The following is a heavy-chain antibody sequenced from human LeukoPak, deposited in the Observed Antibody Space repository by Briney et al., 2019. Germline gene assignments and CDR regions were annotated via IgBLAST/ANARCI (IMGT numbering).Heavy chain of an antibody. D-gene: IGHD1-26*01. CDR2: INPSGSST. V-gene: IGHV1-46*01. J-gene: IGHJ5*02. CDR1: GYTFTSYY. Sequence: ASVKVSCKASGYTFTSYYMHWARQAPGQGLEWMGLINPSGSSTSYAQKFQGRLSLTRDMSTSTDYMELSSLRSEDTAVYCCAGDNSVGDTAWWFDPWGQGTLVTVSS. CDR3: AGDNSVGDTAWWFDP.